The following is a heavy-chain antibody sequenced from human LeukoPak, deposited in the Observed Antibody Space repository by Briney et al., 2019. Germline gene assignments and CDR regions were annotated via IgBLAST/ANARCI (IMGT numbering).Heavy chain of an antibody. CDR1: GGSVSSGDYY. J-gene: IGHJ5*02. CDR3: ARGGQRVYDNWFDP. D-gene: IGHD2-8*01. V-gene: IGHV4-61*08. Sequence: SETLSLTCTVSGGSVSSGDYYWTWIRQPPGKGLEWVAYIFYTGSTNYNPSLKSRVTISVDTSKNQFSLKLSSVTAADTAVYYCARGGQRVYDNWFDPWGQGTLVTVSS. CDR2: IFYTGST.